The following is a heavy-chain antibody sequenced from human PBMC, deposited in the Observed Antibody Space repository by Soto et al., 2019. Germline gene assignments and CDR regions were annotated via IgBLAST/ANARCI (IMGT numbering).Heavy chain of an antibody. CDR1: GITFSSYA. CDR3: AKGGAQLLHYNWFDP. Sequence: GGSLRLSCAASGITFSSYAMNWVRQAPGKGLEWVSVISGSGDSTYYADSVKGRFTISRDNSKNTLYLQMNSLRAEDTAVHYCAKGGAQLLHYNWFDPWGQGTLVTVSS. V-gene: IGHV3-23*01. CDR2: ISGSGDST. D-gene: IGHD2-2*01. J-gene: IGHJ5*02.